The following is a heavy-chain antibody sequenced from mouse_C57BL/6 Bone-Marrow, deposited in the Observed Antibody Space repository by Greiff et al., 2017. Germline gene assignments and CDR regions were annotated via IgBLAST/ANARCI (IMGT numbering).Heavy chain of an antibody. J-gene: IGHJ3*01. D-gene: IGHD1-1*01. Sequence: EVQLQQSVAELVRPGASVKLSCTASGFNIKNTYMHWVTQRPEQGLEWIGRIDPANGNTKYAPKFQGKATITAYTSSNTAYLQLSSLTSEDTAIYYCAEPIYYYGSSYTWFAYWGQGTLVTVSA. V-gene: IGHV14-3*01. CDR3: AEPIYYYGSSYTWFAY. CDR1: GFNIKNTY. CDR2: IDPANGNT.